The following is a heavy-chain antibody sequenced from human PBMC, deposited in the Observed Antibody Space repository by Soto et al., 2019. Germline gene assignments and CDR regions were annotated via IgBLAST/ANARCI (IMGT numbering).Heavy chain of an antibody. CDR1: GYTYTSYA. J-gene: IGHJ5*02. CDR2: INAGNGNT. V-gene: IGHV1-3*01. D-gene: IGHD2-15*01. CDR3: ARDIEDKDENWFDP. Sequence: GASVKVSCKASGYTYTSYAMHWVRQAPGQRLEWMGWINAGNGNTKYSQKFQGRVTITRDTSASTAYMELSSLRSEDTAVYYCARDIEDKDENWFDPWGQGTLVTVLL.